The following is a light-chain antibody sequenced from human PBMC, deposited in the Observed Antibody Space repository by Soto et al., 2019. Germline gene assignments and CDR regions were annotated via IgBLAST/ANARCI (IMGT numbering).Light chain of an antibody. Sequence: EIVMTQSPATLSVSPGERATLSCRASQSVSSDLAWYHQKPGQAPRLLIYGASTRATGIPARFSGSGSGTEFTLTINSLQSEDFAVYYCQQYNYWPPWTFGQGTKVDI. V-gene: IGKV3-15*01. CDR1: QSVSSD. J-gene: IGKJ1*01. CDR2: GAS. CDR3: QQYNYWPPWT.